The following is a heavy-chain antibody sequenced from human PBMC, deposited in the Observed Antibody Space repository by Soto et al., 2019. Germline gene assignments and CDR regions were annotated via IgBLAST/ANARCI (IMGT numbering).Heavy chain of an antibody. CDR1: TFVFSVYS. Sequence: QVQLVESGGGVVQSERSLRLSCTTSTFVFSVYSLHWVRQAPGKGLEWVALISHDGANKYYADSVKGRFTISRDNSKETLYLQMNSLMPEDTAVYFCARDKDQYEFWGGTLDSWGLGTLVTVSA. CDR3: ARDKDQYEFWGGTLDS. CDR2: ISHDGANK. D-gene: IGHD3-3*01. J-gene: IGHJ4*02. V-gene: IGHV3-30-3*01.